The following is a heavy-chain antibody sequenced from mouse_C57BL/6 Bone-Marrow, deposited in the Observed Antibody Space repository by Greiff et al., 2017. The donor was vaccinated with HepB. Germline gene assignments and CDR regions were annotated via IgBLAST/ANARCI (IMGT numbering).Heavy chain of an antibody. J-gene: IGHJ1*03. D-gene: IGHD1-1*01. CDR2: IFPGSGST. Sequence: VQLQQSGPELVKPGASVKISCKASGYTFTDYYINWVKQRPGQGLEWIGWIFPGSGSTYYNEKFKGKATLTVDKSSGTAYMLLSSLTSEDSAVYFCARRAYYYGSSYEYFDVWGTGTTVTVSS. V-gene: IGHV1-75*01. CDR3: ARRAYYYGSSYEYFDV. CDR1: GYTFTDYY.